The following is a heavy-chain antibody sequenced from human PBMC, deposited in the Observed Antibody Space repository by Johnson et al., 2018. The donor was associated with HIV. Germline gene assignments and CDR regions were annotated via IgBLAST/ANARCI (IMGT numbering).Heavy chain of an antibody. J-gene: IGHJ3*02. CDR3: ARDFSVRDFDI. V-gene: IGHV3-66*01. CDR1: GFTVSSNY. Sequence: MQLVESGGGVVQPGRSLRLSCTASGFTVSSNYMSWVRQAPGKGLEWVSVFYSGGSTYYADSVKGRFTISRDNSKNTLYLQMNSLRAEDTAVYYCARDFSVRDFDIWGQGTMVTVSS. CDR2: FYSGGST. D-gene: IGHD3-10*01.